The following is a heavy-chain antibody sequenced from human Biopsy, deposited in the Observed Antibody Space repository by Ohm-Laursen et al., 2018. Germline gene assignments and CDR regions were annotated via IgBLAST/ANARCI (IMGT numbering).Heavy chain of an antibody. CDR1: GGNFGNYA. V-gene: IGHV1-69*01. J-gene: IGHJ5*02. D-gene: IGHD3-3*01. Sequence: SSVKVSCKLSGGNFGNYAIGWGRQAPGQGLEWMGGIITFFRTVNYAQKFQGRLTITADESTATAYMELSSLTSEDTAVYYCARSFGVVINFEHNWFDPWGQGTLVTVSS. CDR2: IITFFRTV. CDR3: ARSFGVVINFEHNWFDP.